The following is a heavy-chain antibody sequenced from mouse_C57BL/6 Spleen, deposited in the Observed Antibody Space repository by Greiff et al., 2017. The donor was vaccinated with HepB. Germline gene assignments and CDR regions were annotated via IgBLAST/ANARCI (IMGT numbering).Heavy chain of an antibody. CDR1: GFTFSDYG. D-gene: IGHD1-1*01. J-gene: IGHJ1*03. CDR3: AMSDYYGSSSNWYFDV. Sequence: EVKLVESGGGLVKPGGSLKLSCAASGFTFSDYGMHWVRQAPEKGLEWVAYISSGSSTIYYADTVKGRFTISRDNAKNTLFLQMTSLRSEDTAMYDCAMSDYYGSSSNWYFDVWGTGTTVTVSS. V-gene: IGHV5-17*01. CDR2: ISSGSSTI.